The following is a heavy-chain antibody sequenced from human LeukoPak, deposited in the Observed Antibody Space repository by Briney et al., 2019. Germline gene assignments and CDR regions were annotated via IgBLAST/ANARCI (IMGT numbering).Heavy chain of an antibody. CDR3: VRDPREPANDLDY. CDR1: GYSFTAHY. V-gene: IGHV1-2*02. Sequence: ASVKVSCKTSGYSFTAHYIHWVRQAPGQALQWLAYIDCGEGDTYYAQPFQGRVTATRDKSINTAYLELSSLTFDDTAMYYCVRDPREPANDLDYWGRGTLVTVSS. CDR2: IDCGEGDT. D-gene: IGHD1-1*01. J-gene: IGHJ4*01.